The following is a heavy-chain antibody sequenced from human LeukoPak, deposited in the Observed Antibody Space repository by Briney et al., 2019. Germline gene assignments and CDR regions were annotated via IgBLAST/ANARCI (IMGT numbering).Heavy chain of an antibody. V-gene: IGHV4-59*01. CDR3: ARGGGYDYVWGSYRYDY. Sequence: PSETLSLTCTVSGGSISGYYWSWIRQPPGKGLERIGYIYYSGSTNYNPSLKSRVTISVDTSKNQFSLKLSSVTAADTAVYYCARGGGYDYVWGSYRYDYWGQGTLVTVSS. CDR1: GGSISGYY. D-gene: IGHD3-16*02. CDR2: IYYSGST. J-gene: IGHJ4*02.